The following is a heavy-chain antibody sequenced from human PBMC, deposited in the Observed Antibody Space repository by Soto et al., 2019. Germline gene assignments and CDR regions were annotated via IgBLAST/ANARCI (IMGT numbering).Heavy chain of an antibody. CDR1: GFTFSSYG. CDR3: AKESTPLTETTVTPSDF. Sequence: QVQLVESGGGVVQPGRSLRLSCAASGFTFSSYGMHWVRQAPGKGLEWVAVISYDGSNKYYADSVKGRFTISRDNSKNTLYLRRNSLRAEDTAGYYWAKESTPLTETTVTPSDFWGQGTLVTVSS. D-gene: IGHD4-17*01. J-gene: IGHJ4*02. CDR2: ISYDGSNK. V-gene: IGHV3-30*18.